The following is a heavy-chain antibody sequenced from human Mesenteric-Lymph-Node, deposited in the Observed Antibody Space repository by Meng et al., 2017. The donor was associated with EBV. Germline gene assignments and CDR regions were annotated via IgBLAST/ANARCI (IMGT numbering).Heavy chain of an antibody. CDR1: GFSPSTSGVG. CDR2: IYWDDDR. D-gene: IGHD5-24*01. Sequence: QITLKESGPTLVKLRETLTLTFTVSGFSPSTSGVGVGWMREPPGKALEWLALIYWDDDRRSRPSLKSRLTITKDTSKNQVVLTMTNMDPVDTATYYCAHQDGYNSIGYLDYWGQGSLVTVS. V-gene: IGHV2-5*02. J-gene: IGHJ4*02. CDR3: AHQDGYNSIGYLDY.